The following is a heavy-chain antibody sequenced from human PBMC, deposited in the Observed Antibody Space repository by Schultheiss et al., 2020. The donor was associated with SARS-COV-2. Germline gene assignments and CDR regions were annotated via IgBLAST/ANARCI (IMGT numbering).Heavy chain of an antibody. D-gene: IGHD6-13*01. J-gene: IGHJ4*02. Sequence: GGSLRLSCAASGFTFSSYAMSWVRQAPGKGLEWVAVIWYDGSNKYYADSVKGRFTISRDNSKNTLYLQMNSLRADDTAVYYCARGTLAAAGGGVDYWGLGTLVTVSS. CDR1: GFTFSSYA. V-gene: IGHV3-33*08. CDR2: IWYDGSNK. CDR3: ARGTLAAAGGGVDY.